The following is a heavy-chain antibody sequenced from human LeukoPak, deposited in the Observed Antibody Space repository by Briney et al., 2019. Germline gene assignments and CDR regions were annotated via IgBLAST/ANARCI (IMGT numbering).Heavy chain of an antibody. D-gene: IGHD3-22*01. J-gene: IGHJ4*02. CDR3: ASGSFYDSSGYLYY. Sequence: PSETLSLTCTVSGGSISSSSYYWGWIRQLPGKGLEWIGSIYYSGSTYYNPSLKSRVTISVDTSKNQFSLKLSSVTAADTAVYYCASGSFYDSSGYLYYWGQGTLVTVSS. V-gene: IGHV4-39*01. CDR1: GGSISSSSYY. CDR2: IYYSGST.